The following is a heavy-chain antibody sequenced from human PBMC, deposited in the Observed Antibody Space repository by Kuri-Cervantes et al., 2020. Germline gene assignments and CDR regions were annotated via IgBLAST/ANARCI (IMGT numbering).Heavy chain of an antibody. J-gene: IGHJ4*02. V-gene: IGHV3-23*01. D-gene: IGHD6-6*01. CDR2: STGSGRST. CDR1: GFPFLRYA. Sequence: GESLKISCRGSGFPFLRYAMPWVRQAPGGGLEWVSSSTGSGRSTYSADPVKRRFIISRDNSNRTLFLQMSSLRVEDTALYYCAKAGSSSPGTKFDSWGQGTLVTVSS. CDR3: AKAGSSSPGTKFDS.